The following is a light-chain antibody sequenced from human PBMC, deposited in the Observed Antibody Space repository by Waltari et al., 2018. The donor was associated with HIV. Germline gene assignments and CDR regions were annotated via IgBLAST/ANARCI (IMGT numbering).Light chain of an antibody. V-gene: IGLV2-11*01. Sequence: QSALTQPRSVSGSPGQSVTISCTGTSSDIAYFDYVSWYQQYPGTAPKVIIYEVSQRPSGFPALFTASKSGITASLTISGLQDEDEADYYCCSYAGAYTYVFGTGTKVTVL. J-gene: IGLJ1*01. CDR3: CSYAGAYTYV. CDR1: SSDIAYFDY. CDR2: EVS.